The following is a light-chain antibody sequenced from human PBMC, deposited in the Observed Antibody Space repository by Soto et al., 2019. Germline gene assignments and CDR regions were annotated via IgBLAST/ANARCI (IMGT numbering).Light chain of an antibody. J-gene: IGKJ1*01. CDR3: QQYNNRPTWT. CDR2: GAS. Sequence: EIVMTQSPGTLSVSPGERATLSCRASQTIDTKLAWYQQKPGQAPRLLIFGASTRATGIPARFSGSGSGTEFSLTITSLQSADFALYYCQQYNNRPTWTFGQGTKVDIK. V-gene: IGKV3-15*01. CDR1: QTIDTK.